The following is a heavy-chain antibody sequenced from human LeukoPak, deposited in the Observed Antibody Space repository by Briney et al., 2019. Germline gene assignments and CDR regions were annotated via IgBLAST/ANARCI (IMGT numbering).Heavy chain of an antibody. V-gene: IGHV1-46*01. J-gene: IGHJ5*02. CDR2: IDPSGGST. CDR3: ARAQSGSYLGNWFDP. D-gene: IGHD1-26*01. CDR1: GYTFTSYY. Sequence: GASVKVSCKASGYTFTSYYINWVRQAPGQGLGWMGLIDPSGGSTSYAQNFQGRVTMTRDTSTSTVYMELSALRSEDTALYYCARAQSGSYLGNWFDPWGQGTLVTVSS.